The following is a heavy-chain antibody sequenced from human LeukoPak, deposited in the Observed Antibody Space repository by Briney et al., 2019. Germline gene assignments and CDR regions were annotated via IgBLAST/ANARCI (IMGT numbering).Heavy chain of an antibody. Sequence: SETLSLTCTASGGSISSSGYYWGWIRQPPGEGLVWIASINYSGTTYYNPSLKSRVTISEDRSKNQFSLKLSSVTAADTAVYYCARLRDGRWLLEYWGQGTLVTVSS. CDR1: GGSISSSGYY. CDR3: ARLRDGRWLLEY. CDR2: INYSGTT. D-gene: IGHD5-24*01. V-gene: IGHV4-39*01. J-gene: IGHJ4*02.